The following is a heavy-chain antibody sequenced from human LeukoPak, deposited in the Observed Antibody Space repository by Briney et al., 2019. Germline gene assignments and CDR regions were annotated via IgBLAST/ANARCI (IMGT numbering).Heavy chain of an antibody. V-gene: IGHV1-8*02. J-gene: IGHJ4*02. CDR2: MNPNSGNT. D-gene: IGHD5-18*01. Sequence: GASVKVSCKASGYTFTSYGISWVRQAPGQGLEWMGWMNPNSGNTGYAQKFQGRVTMTRNTSISTAYMELSSLRSEDTAVYYCARAYTAIVLDYWGPGTLVTVSS. CDR3: ARAYTAIVLDY. CDR1: GYTFTSYG.